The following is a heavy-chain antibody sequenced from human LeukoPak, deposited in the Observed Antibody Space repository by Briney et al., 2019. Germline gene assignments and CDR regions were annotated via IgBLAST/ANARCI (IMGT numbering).Heavy chain of an antibody. CDR1: GFTFSSYG. J-gene: IGHJ5*02. V-gene: IGHV3-30*03. D-gene: IGHD3-22*01. CDR2: ISYDGSIK. Sequence: GGSLRLSCAASGFTFSSYGMHWVRQAPGKGLEWVAVISYDGSIKYSADSVKGRFTISRDNAKNSLYLQMNSLRDEDTAVYYCARANYYDSSGYYNWFDPWGQGTLVTVSS. CDR3: ARANYYDSSGYYNWFDP.